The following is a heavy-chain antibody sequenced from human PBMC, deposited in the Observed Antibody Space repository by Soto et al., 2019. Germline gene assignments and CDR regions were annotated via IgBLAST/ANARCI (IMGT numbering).Heavy chain of an antibody. Sequence: SETLSLTCDVSCYSISSSNWWGWIRQPPGKGLEWIGYIYYSGTTYYNPSLKSRVTMSVDTSKNQFSLKLTSVTAVDTAVYYCARREIQGPIDYWGQGTLVTVS. CDR2: IYYSGTT. V-gene: IGHV4-28*01. J-gene: IGHJ4*02. D-gene: IGHD1-26*01. CDR3: ARREIQGPIDY. CDR1: CYSISSSNW.